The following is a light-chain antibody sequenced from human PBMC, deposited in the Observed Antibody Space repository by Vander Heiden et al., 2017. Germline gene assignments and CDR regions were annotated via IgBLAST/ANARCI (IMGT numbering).Light chain of an antibody. CDR3: QKDNSAPRT. Sequence: DIQMTKSPSSLSASVRDRVTITFRASQGISNYLAWYQQKPGKVPKLLIYAASILQSGVPSRFSGSGSGTDFTLTISSLQPEDVATYYCQKDNSAPRTFGQGTKVEIK. CDR1: QGISNY. CDR2: AAS. V-gene: IGKV1-27*01. J-gene: IGKJ1*01.